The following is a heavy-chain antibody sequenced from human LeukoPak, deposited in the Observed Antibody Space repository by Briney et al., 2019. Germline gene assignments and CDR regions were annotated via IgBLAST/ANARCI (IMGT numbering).Heavy chain of an antibody. D-gene: IGHD6-13*01. J-gene: IGHJ4*02. V-gene: IGHV3-23*01. CDR1: GFTFSSYA. Sequence: GGSLRLSCAATGFTFSSYAMSWVRQTPGKGLECVAPISGSGGSTYYADSVRGRFIVSRDNSKNMLYLQMNSLRVDDTAVYYCAKSPAGSSWPSIDYWGQGTLVAVSS. CDR3: AKSPAGSSWPSIDY. CDR2: ISGSGGST.